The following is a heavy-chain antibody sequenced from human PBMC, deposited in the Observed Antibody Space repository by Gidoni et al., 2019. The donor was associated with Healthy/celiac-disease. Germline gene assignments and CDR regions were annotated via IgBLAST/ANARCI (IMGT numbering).Heavy chain of an antibody. Sequence: QVQLQESGPGLVKPSETLSLTCTVSGGSISSYYWSWIRQPPGKGLEWIGYIYYSGSTNYNPSLKSRVTISVDTSKNQFSLKLSSVTAADTAVYYCARATDYGDYGVDYWGQGTLVTVSS. CDR1: GGSISSYY. CDR2: IYYSGST. J-gene: IGHJ4*02. D-gene: IGHD4-17*01. V-gene: IGHV4-59*01. CDR3: ARATDYGDYGVDY.